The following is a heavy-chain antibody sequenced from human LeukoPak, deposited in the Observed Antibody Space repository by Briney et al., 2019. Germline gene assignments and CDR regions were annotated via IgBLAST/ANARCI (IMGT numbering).Heavy chain of an antibody. CDR1: GYTLTELS. CDR2: INPNSGGT. V-gene: IGHV1-2*02. CDR3: ARVPRY. J-gene: IGHJ4*02. D-gene: IGHD3-10*01. Sequence: ASVKVSCKVSGYTLTELSMHWVRQAPGKGPEWMGWINPNSGGTNYAQKFQGRVTMTRDTSISTAYMELSRLRPDDAAVYYCARVPRYWGQGTLVTVSS.